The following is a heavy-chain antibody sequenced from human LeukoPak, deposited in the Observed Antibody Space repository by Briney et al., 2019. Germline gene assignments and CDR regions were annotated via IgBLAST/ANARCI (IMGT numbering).Heavy chain of an antibody. CDR3: ARDASFGYSRTNWFDP. CDR1: GFTFSDYY. V-gene: IGHV3-11*01. CDR2: ISSSGSTI. Sequence: PGGSLRLSCAASGFTFSDYYMSWIRQAPGKGLEWVSYISSSGSTIYYADSVKGRFTISRDNAKDSLYLQMNSLRAEDTAVYYCARDASFGYSRTNWFDPWGQGTLVTVSS. D-gene: IGHD6-13*01. J-gene: IGHJ5*02.